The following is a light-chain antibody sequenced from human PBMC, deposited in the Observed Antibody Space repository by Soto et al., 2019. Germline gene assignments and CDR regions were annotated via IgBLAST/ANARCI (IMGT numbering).Light chain of an antibody. J-gene: IGKJ1*01. Sequence: EIVLTQSPATLSFSPGERATLSCRASQSVSSSYLAWYQQKPGQAPRLLIYGASSRATGIPDRFSGSGSGTDFTLTISRLEPEDFAVYYCQQYGSSPPTFGQGTKVDIK. V-gene: IGKV3-20*01. CDR3: QQYGSSPPT. CDR1: QSVSSSY. CDR2: GAS.